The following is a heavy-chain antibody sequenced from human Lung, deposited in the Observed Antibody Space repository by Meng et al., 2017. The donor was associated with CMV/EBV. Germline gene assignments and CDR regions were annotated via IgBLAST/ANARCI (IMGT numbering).Heavy chain of an antibody. V-gene: IGHV3-15*01. CDR3: STVHN. CDR2: IKDKTDDGTT. Sequence: SCAASGFTFSDAWMSWVRQAPGKGLEWVGRIKDKTDDGTTDYAAPVKGRFTISRDDSKNMLYLHMNSLRTEDTAVYYCSTVHNWGQGRLVTVSS. CDR1: GFTFSDAW. J-gene: IGHJ4*02.